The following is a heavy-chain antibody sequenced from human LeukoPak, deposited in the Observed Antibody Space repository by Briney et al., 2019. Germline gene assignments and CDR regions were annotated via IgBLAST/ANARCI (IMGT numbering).Heavy chain of an antibody. J-gene: IGHJ4*02. CDR1: GYTFTSYY. CDR3: ARAKYSSGTFDY. V-gene: IGHV1-46*01. D-gene: IGHD6-19*01. CDR2: INPSGSST. Sequence: ASVKVSCKASGYTFTSYYMHWVRQAPGQGLEWMGLINPSGSSTSYAQKFQGRLSLTRDMSTSTDYMELSSLRSDDTAVYYCARAKYSSGTFDYWGQGTLVTVSS.